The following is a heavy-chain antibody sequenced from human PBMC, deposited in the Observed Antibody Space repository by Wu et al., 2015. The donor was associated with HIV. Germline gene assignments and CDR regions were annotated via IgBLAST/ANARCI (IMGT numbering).Heavy chain of an antibody. CDR2: IIPIFGTA. CDR1: GGTFSSYA. Sequence: QVQLVQSGAEVKKPGSSVKVSCKASGGTFSSYAISWVRQAPGQGLEWMGGIIPIFGTANYAQKFQGRVTMTRDTSISTAYMELSRLRSDDTAVYYCARSSDLRIRGYYYYGMDVWGQGP. V-gene: IGHV1-69*05. CDR3: ARSSDLRIRGYYYYGMDV. D-gene: IGHD3-3*02. J-gene: IGHJ6*02.